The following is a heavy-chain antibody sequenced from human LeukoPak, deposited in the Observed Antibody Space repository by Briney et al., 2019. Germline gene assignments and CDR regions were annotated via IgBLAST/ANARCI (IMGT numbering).Heavy chain of an antibody. D-gene: IGHD3-10*01. J-gene: IGHJ4*02. CDR1: GFTFSGYW. CDR3: AKEGSLGFGELFGFDY. Sequence: PGGSLRLSCAASGFTFSGYWMSWVSQAPGKGLEWVAFIRYDGSNKYYADSVKGRFTISRDNSKNTLYLQMNSLRAEDTAVYYCAKEGSLGFGELFGFDYWGQGTLVTVSS. V-gene: IGHV3-30*02. CDR2: IRYDGSNK.